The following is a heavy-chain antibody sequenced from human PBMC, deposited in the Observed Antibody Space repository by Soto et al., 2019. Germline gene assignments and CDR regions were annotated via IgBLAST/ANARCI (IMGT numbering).Heavy chain of an antibody. CDR1: EFTFSTYA. J-gene: IGHJ5*02. CDR2: ISGSGGST. Sequence: GGSLRLSCGASEFTFSTYAMSWVRQAPGKGLEWVSAISGSGGSTYYADSVKGRFTISRDNSKNTLYLQMNSLRAEDTAVYYCAKAWSGGDLRNWFEPWGQGTLVTVSS. CDR3: AKAWSGGDLRNWFEP. V-gene: IGHV3-23*01. D-gene: IGHD2-21*02.